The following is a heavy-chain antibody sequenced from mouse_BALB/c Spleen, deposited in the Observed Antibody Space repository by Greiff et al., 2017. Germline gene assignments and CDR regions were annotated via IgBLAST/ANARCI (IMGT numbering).Heavy chain of an antibody. CDR1: GYTFTSYT. CDR2: INPSSGYT. J-gene: IGHJ1*01. D-gene: IGHD2-10*02. V-gene: IGHV1-4*01. CDR3: ARTLYGNYWYFDV. Sequence: VKLMESGAELARPGASVKMSCKASGYTFTSYTMHWVKQRPGQGLEWIGYINPSSGYTNYNQKFKDKATLTADKSSSTAYMQLSSLTSEDSAVYYCARTLYGNYWYFDVWGAGTTVTVSS.